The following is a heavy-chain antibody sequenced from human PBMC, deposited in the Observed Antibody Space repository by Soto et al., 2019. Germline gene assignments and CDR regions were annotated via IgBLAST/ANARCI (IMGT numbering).Heavy chain of an antibody. J-gene: IGHJ6*02. Sequence: SETLSLTCTVSGGSISSGDYYWSWIRQPPGKGLGWIGYIYYSGSTYYNPSLKSRVTISVDTSKNQFSLKLSSVTAADTAVYYCAREAKVVVAATHYYYGMGVWGQGTTVTVSS. CDR3: AREAKVVVAATHYYYGMGV. CDR2: IYYSGST. D-gene: IGHD2-15*01. V-gene: IGHV4-30-4*01. CDR1: GGSISSGDYY.